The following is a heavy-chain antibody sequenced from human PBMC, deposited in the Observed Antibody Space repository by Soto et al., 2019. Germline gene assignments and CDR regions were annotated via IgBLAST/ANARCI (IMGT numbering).Heavy chain of an antibody. CDR3: ARLYSSSSENFDY. CDR1: GYTFTSYA. CDR2: INAGNGNT. D-gene: IGHD6-6*01. J-gene: IGHJ4*02. V-gene: IGHV1-3*01. Sequence: AASVKVSCKASGYTFTSYAMHWVRQAPGQRLEWMGWINAGNGNTKYSQKFQGRVTITRDTSASTAYMELSSLRSEDTAVYYCARLYSSSSENFDYWGQGTLVTVSS.